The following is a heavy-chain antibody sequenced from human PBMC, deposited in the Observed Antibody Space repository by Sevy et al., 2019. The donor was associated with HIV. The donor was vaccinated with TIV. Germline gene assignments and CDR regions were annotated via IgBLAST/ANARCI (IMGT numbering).Heavy chain of an antibody. CDR1: GFTFSGYY. J-gene: IGHJ4*02. D-gene: IGHD3-10*01. Sequence: GGSLRLSCAASGFTFSGYYMDWVRQAPGEGLEWVGRSRNKANSYITEYAASVKGRFSISRDDSNNSLFLQMNSLKTRGTAVYYCVRGGAAGGDFDWWGQGTLVTVSS. CDR3: VRGGAAGGDFDW. CDR2: SRNKANSYIT. V-gene: IGHV3-72*01.